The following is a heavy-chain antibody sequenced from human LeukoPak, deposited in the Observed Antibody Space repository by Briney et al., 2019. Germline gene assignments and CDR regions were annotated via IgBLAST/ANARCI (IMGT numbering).Heavy chain of an antibody. J-gene: IGHJ6*02. CDR2: INAYNGNT. V-gene: IGHV1-18*01. CDR3: ARELRSSTIYYYGMDV. D-gene: IGHD2-2*01. Sequence: ASVKVSCKASGYTFTRYGISWVRQAPGQGLEWMGWINAYNGNTNYAQKLQGRVTMTTDTSTSTAYMELRSLRSDDTAVYYCARELRSSTIYYYGMDVWGQGTTVTVSS. CDR1: GYTFTRYG.